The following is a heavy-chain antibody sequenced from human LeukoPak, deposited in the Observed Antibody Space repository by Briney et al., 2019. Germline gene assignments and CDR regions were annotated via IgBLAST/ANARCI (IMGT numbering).Heavy chain of an antibody. Sequence: SETLSLTCTVSGGSISSYYWSWIRQPPGKGLEWIGNIYYSGSTNYNPYLRSRVTISVDTSKNQCSLKLSSVSAADTAVYFCARGGEPFCGMDVWGQGTTVTVSS. J-gene: IGHJ6*02. CDR2: IYYSGST. CDR3: ARGGEPFCGMDV. D-gene: IGHD3-16*01. V-gene: IGHV4-59*01. CDR1: GGSISSYY.